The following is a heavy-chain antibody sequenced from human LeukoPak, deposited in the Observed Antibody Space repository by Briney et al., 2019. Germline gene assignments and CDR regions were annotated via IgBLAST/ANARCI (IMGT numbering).Heavy chain of an antibody. J-gene: IGHJ6*03. D-gene: IGHD3-3*01. Sequence: PSETLSPTCTVSGVSISSYDWSWSRQPPGKGLEWIGYIYYSGSTNYNPSRKSRVTISVDTSKTQFSLKLSSVPAAATAVYYCARMYYDFWSGYHPYYYYYMDVWGKGTTVTVSS. CDR3: ARMYYDFWSGYHPYYYYYMDV. V-gene: IGHV4-59*01. CDR2: IYYSGST. CDR1: GVSISSYD.